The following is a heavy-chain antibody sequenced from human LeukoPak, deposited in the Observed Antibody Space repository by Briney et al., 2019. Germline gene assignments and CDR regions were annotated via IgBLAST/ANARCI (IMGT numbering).Heavy chain of an antibody. CDR2: ISSSSSYI. Sequence: GGSLRLSCAASGFTFSSYSMNGVRQAPGKGLEWVSSISSSSSYIYYADSVKGRFTISRDNAKNSLYLQMNSLRAEDTAVYYCARVPTSCGWTGYWGQGTLVTVSS. V-gene: IGHV3-21*01. J-gene: IGHJ4*02. CDR1: GFTFSSYS. CDR3: ARVPTSCGWTGY. D-gene: IGHD6-19*01.